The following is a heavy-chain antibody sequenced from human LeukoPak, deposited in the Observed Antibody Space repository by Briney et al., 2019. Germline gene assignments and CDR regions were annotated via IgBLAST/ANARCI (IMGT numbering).Heavy chain of an antibody. CDR2: INPNSGGT. Sequence: ASVKVSCKASGYTFTSYDINWVRQATGQGLEWMGWINPNSGGTNYAQKFQGRVTMTRDTSISTAYMELSRLRSDDTAVYYCARGIRYDCSSTSCYGSGFDYWGQGTLVTVSS. CDR1: GYTFTSYD. J-gene: IGHJ4*02. D-gene: IGHD2-2*01. CDR3: ARGIRYDCSSTSCYGSGFDY. V-gene: IGHV1-2*02.